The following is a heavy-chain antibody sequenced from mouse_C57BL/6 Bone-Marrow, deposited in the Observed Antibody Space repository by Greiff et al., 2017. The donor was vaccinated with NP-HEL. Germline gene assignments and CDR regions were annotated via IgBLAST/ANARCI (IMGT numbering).Heavy chain of an antibody. J-gene: IGHJ2*01. CDR3: ARSRTKKGFDY. CDR1: GYAFSSSW. Sequence: VQLVESGPELVKPGASVKISCKASGYAFSSSWMNWVKQRPGKGLEWIGRIYPGDGDTNYNGKFKGKATLTADKSSSTAYMQLSSLTSEDSAVYFCARSRTKKGFDYWGQGTTLTVSS. V-gene: IGHV1-82*01. CDR2: IYPGDGDT.